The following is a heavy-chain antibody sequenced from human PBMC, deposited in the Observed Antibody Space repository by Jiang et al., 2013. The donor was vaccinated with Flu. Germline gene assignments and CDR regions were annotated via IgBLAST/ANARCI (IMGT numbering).Heavy chain of an antibody. V-gene: IGHV4-59*08. Sequence: GSGLVKPSETLSLTCTVSGASFSTYYWSWIRQPPGKGLEWIGNIYYTGSTNYNPSLKSRVTISIDTSKNQFSLEVNSVTAADTAIYYCARGISSGRNDYWGQGTLVTVSS. D-gene: IGHD2-15*01. CDR2: IYYTGST. J-gene: IGHJ4*02. CDR3: ARGISSGRNDY. CDR1: GASFSTYY.